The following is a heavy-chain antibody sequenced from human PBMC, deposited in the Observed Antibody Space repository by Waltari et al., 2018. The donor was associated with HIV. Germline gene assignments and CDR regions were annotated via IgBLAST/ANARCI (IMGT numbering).Heavy chain of an antibody. J-gene: IGHJ5*02. CDR1: SYTSTSYG. Sequence: QVHLVQSGAEVKKPGASANVSRKASSYTSTSYGITWVRPAPAQALEWMGWISAYNGNTNYAQKLQGRVPMTADTSTNTGYMGLRSLRADDAAVYYCARDRWIGSGGSCYAGNNWCDPWGQGTLVTVSS. V-gene: IGHV1-18*01. CDR2: ISAYNGNT. D-gene: IGHD2-15*01. CDR3: ARDRWIGSGGSCYAGNNWCDP.